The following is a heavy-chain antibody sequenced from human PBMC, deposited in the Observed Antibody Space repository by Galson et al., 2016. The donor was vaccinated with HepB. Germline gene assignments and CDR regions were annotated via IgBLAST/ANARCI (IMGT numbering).Heavy chain of an antibody. CDR1: GYTFNNYD. CDR3: ARTPSCGGDCHKGFDY. Sequence: SVKVSCKASGYTFNNYDINWVRQPTGQGLEWMGWMNPNSGNTGYAQKFQGRVTMTSDTSISTAYMGLSGLRSEDIAVYYCARTPSCGGDCHKGFDYWGQGTLVTVSS. CDR2: MNPNSGNT. D-gene: IGHD2-21*02. V-gene: IGHV1-8*01. J-gene: IGHJ4*02.